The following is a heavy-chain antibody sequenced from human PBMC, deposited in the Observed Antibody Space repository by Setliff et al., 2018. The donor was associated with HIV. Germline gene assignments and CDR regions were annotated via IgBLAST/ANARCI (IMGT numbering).Heavy chain of an antibody. CDR3: ARLQFLGGYFLDV. D-gene: IGHD3-3*01. CDR2: IYPGDSNT. CDR1: GYNFASYW. J-gene: IGHJ6*03. Sequence: PGESLKISCKGSGYNFASYWIGWVRQMPGKGLEWMGIIYPGDSNTKYSPSFQGQVTLSADKSIRTTYLQWSSLKASDTAMYYCARLQFLGGYFLDVWGTGTTVTVSS. V-gene: IGHV5-51*01.